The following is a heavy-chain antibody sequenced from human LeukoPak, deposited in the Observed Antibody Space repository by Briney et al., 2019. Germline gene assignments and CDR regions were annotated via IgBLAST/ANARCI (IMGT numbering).Heavy chain of an antibody. CDR2: ISYSGST. CDR3: ARGGAYLFDY. Sequence: ASQTLSLTCTVSGGSISSGGYYWSWIRQHPGKGLEWIGYISYSGSTYYNPSLKSRVTIPVDTSKNQFSLKLSSVTAADTAVYYCARGGAYLFDYWGQGTLVTVSS. D-gene: IGHD3-16*01. J-gene: IGHJ4*02. CDR1: GGSISSGGYY. V-gene: IGHV4-31*03.